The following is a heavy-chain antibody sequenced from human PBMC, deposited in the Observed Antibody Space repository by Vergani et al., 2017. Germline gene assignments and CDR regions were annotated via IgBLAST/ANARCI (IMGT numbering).Heavy chain of an antibody. CDR3: AGNDVWSGYYRGVSDY. V-gene: IGHV4-4*07. D-gene: IGHD3-3*01. Sequence: QVQLQESGPGLVKPSETLSLTCTVSGGSISSYYWSWIRQPAGKGLEWIGRIYTSGSTNYNPSLKSRVTMSVDTSKNQFSLKLSSVTAADTAVYYCAGNDVWSGYYRGVSDYWGQGTLVTVSS. J-gene: IGHJ4*02. CDR1: GGSISSYY. CDR2: IYTSGST.